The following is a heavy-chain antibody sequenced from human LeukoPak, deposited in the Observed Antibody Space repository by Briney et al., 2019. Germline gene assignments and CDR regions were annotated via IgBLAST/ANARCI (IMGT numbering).Heavy chain of an antibody. J-gene: IGHJ4*02. CDR2: IYYSGST. Sequence: SETLSLTCTVSGGSIGSYYWSWIRQSPGKGLEWIGYIYYSGSTNYNPSLRSRVTISVDTSKNQFSLKLSSVTAADTAVYYCAREGRYSSRPPDYWGQGTLVTVSS. CDR3: AREGRYSSRPPDY. D-gene: IGHD6-13*01. CDR1: GGSIGSYY. V-gene: IGHV4-59*12.